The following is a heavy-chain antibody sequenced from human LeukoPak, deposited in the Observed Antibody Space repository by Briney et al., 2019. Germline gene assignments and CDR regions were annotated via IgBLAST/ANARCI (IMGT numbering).Heavy chain of an antibody. D-gene: IGHD4-17*01. CDR3: AKGKTSYGDYVVY. CDR2: ISGSGGST. Sequence: GGSLRLSRAASGFTFSTYSMNWVRQAPGKGLEWVSAISGSGGSTYYADSVKGRFTISRDNSKNTLYLQMDSLRAEDTAVYYCAKGKTSYGDYVVYWGQGTLVTVSS. V-gene: IGHV3-23*01. J-gene: IGHJ4*02. CDR1: GFTFSTYS.